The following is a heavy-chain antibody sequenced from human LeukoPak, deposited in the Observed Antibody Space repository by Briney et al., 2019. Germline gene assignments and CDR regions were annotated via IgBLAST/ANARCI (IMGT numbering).Heavy chain of an antibody. CDR2: SIPIFCTA. CDR1: GGTFSSYA. CDR3: AREPVRYSSSWTRSHSDAFDI. Sequence: SVKVSCKASGGTFSSYAISWVRQAPGQGLEWMGGSIPIFCTANYAQKFQGRGTITADESTSTAYMELSSLRSEDTAVYYCAREPVRYSSSWTRSHSDAFDIWGQGTMVTVSS. D-gene: IGHD6-13*01. V-gene: IGHV1-69*13. J-gene: IGHJ3*02.